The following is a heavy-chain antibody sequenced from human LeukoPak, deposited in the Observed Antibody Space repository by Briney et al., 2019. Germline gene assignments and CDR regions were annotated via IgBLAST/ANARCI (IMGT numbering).Heavy chain of an antibody. Sequence: PSQTLSLTCAVSGGSISSGIYSWNWIRQPPGKGLEWIGYIYHSGSTYYNPSLKSRVTILVDRSKNQFSLKLSSVTAADTAVYYCARAPITMIGHFYYFDYWGQGTLVTVSS. CDR3: ARAPITMIGHFYYFDY. V-gene: IGHV4-30-2*01. J-gene: IGHJ4*02. D-gene: IGHD3-22*01. CDR2: IYHSGST. CDR1: GGSISSGIYS.